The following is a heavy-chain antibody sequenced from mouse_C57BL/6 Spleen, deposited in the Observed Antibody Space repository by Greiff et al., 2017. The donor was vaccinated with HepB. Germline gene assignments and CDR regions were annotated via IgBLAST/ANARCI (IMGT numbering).Heavy chain of an antibody. J-gene: IGHJ4*01. D-gene: IGHD2-14*01. CDR2: ISSGGDYI. CDR1: GFTFSSYA. Sequence: EVMLVESGAGLVKPGGSLKLSCAASGFTFSSYAMSWVRQTPEKRLEWVAYISSGGDYIYYADTVKGRFTISRDNSRNTLYLQMSSLKSEDTAMYYCTRDRGTYYAMDYWGQGTSVTVSS. CDR3: TRDRGTYYAMDY. V-gene: IGHV5-9-1*02.